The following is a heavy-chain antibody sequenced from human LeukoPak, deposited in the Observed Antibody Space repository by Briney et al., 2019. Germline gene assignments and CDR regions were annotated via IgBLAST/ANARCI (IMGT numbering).Heavy chain of an antibody. J-gene: IGHJ4*02. D-gene: IGHD2-21*01. CDR1: GFTFSSYW. Sequence: GGSLTLSCTASGFTFSSYWMSWVRQAPGKGLEWVSNIKQYGSEKYYVDSVKGRFTISRDNAKNSLYLQMNSLRAEDTAVYYCARPVGGDSIYGYFDYWGQGTLVTVSS. V-gene: IGHV3-7*01. CDR2: IKQYGSEK. CDR3: ARPVGGDSIYGYFDY.